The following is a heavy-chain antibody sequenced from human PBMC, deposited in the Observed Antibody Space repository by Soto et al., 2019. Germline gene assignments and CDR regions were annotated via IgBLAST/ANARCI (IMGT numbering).Heavy chain of an antibody. Sequence: PGGSLRLSCAASGFTFSSYSMNWVRQAPGKGLEWVSYISSSSSTIYYADSVKGRFTISRDNAKNSLCLQMNSLRDEDTAVYYCARDSGRYYGMDVWGQGTTVTVSS. CDR2: ISSSSSTI. V-gene: IGHV3-48*02. CDR1: GFTFSSYS. CDR3: ARDSGRYYGMDV. D-gene: IGHD3-10*01. J-gene: IGHJ6*02.